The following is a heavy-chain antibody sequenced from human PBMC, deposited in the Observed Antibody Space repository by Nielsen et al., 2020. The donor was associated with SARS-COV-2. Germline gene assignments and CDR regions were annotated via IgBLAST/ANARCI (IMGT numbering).Heavy chain of an antibody. D-gene: IGHD3-10*01. CDR3: ARGGYFGSGPLDY. Sequence: GGSLRLSCAASGFTFSSYGMHWVRQAPGKGLEWVAVISYDGSNKYYAGSVKGRFTISRENAKNSFYLQMNSLRAGDTAVYYCARGGYFGSGPLDYWGQGTLVTVSS. V-gene: IGHV3-30*03. CDR1: GFTFSSYG. J-gene: IGHJ4*02. CDR2: ISYDGSNK.